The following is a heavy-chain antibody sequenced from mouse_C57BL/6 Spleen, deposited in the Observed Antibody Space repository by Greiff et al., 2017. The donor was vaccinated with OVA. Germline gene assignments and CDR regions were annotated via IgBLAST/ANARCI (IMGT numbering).Heavy chain of an antibody. CDR1: GFSFNTYA. Sequence: DVMLVESGGGLVQPKGSLKLSCAASGFSFNTYAMNWVRQAPGKGLEWVARIRSKSNNYATYYADSVKDRFTISRDDSESMLYLQMNNLKTEDTAMYYCVREEGSYYFDYWGQGTTLTVSS. V-gene: IGHV10-1*01. D-gene: IGHD3-3*01. CDR3: VREEGSYYFDY. CDR2: IRSKSNNYAT. J-gene: IGHJ2*01.